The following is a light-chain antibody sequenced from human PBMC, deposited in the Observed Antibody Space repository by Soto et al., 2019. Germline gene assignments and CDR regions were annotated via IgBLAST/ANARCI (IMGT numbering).Light chain of an antibody. CDR3: KQANSFPLT. V-gene: IGKV1-17*01. J-gene: IGKJ4*01. CDR1: QGIGND. CDR2: DAS. Sequence: DIQMTQSPSSLSASVGDRVTITCRASQGIGNDLAWYQQKLGKAPKLLIYDASSLQSGVQSRFSGSGAGTDFTLTIRSLQPEDFATYYCKQANSFPLTFGGGTKVDIK.